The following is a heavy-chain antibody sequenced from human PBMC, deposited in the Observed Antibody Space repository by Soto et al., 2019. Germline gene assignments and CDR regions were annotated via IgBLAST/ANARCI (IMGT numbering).Heavy chain of an antibody. CDR1: GGSLSSGCYY. CDR2: IYYSGST. V-gene: IGHV4-31*03. CDR3: ARAKKGIAAAENWFDP. D-gene: IGHD6-13*01. J-gene: IGHJ5*02. Sequence: TLSLTCTVSGGSLSSGCYYWSWIRQHPGKGLEWIGYIYYSGSTYYNPSLKSRVTISVETSKNQFSLKLSSVNAAETAVYYCARAKKGIAAAENWFDPWGQGTLATVS.